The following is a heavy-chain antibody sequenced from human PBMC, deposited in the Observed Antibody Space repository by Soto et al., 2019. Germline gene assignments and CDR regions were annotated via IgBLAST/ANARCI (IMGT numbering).Heavy chain of an antibody. D-gene: IGHD2-15*01. V-gene: IGHV1-2*02. CDR3: ARSPYSLEGDGKHYYYVMDL. CDR1: GFTFSGFY. Sequence: ASVKVSCKPSGFTFSGFYLHWVRQAPGQGLEWMGWIKPNTDDTGYAQKFQGRVTLTWDTSSSAGYMDLSRLRSDDTAVYYCARSPYSLEGDGKHYYYVMDLWGLWSTVTV. CDR2: IKPNTDDT. J-gene: IGHJ6*02.